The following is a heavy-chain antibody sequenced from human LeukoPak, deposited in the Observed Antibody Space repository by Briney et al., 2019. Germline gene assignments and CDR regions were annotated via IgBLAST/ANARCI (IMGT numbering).Heavy chain of an antibody. CDR3: ARFTARAREIDY. CDR1: GASISDSY. Sequence: SETLSLTCSVSGASISDSYWTWIRQPPGRTLEWIGYIYYTGDNDYNPSLKSRVTMSVDTSKSRLSLKLTSVTAADTAVYYCARFTARAREIDYWGQGILVTVSS. J-gene: IGHJ4*02. CDR2: IYYTGDN. V-gene: IGHV4-59*08. D-gene: IGHD6-6*01.